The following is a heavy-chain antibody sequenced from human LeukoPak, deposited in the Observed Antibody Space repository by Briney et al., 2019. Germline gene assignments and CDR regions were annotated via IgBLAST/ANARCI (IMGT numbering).Heavy chain of an antibody. CDR3: ARDGVYYDSSGYFDY. Sequence: GGSLRLSCAASGFTFSSYSMNWVRQAPGKGLEWVSYISSSSSTIYYAGSVKGRFNISRDNAKNSLYLQMNSLRVEDTAVYYCARDGVYYDSSGYFDYWGQGILVTVSS. CDR1: GFTFSSYS. CDR2: ISSSSSTI. D-gene: IGHD3-22*01. V-gene: IGHV3-48*04. J-gene: IGHJ4*02.